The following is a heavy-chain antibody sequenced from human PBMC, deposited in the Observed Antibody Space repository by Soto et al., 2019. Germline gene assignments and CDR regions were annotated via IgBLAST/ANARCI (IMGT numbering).Heavy chain of an antibody. D-gene: IGHD6-19*01. CDR3: ARSLPYSSGWYGWFDP. CDR1: GGTFSSYT. Sequence: QVQLVQSGAEVKKPGSSVKVSCKASGGTFSSYTISWVRQAPGQGLEWMGRIIPILGIANYAQKFQGRVTITADKSTSTADMELSSLRSEDTAVYYCARSLPYSSGWYGWFDPWGQGTLVTVSS. CDR2: IIPILGIA. J-gene: IGHJ5*02. V-gene: IGHV1-69*02.